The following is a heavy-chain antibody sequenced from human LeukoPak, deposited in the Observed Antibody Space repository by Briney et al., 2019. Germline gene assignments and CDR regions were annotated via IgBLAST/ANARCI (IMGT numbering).Heavy chain of an antibody. Sequence: GGSLRLSCAASGFTVSSNYMSWVRQAPGKGLEWVANVKQDGSEKYYVDSVKGRFTISRDNAKNSLYLQMHSLRAEDTAVYYCARAERGYSFYYYYIDVWGKGTTVTVSS. CDR2: VKQDGSEK. CDR3: ARAERGYSFYYYYIDV. D-gene: IGHD5-18*01. J-gene: IGHJ6*03. CDR1: GFTVSSNY. V-gene: IGHV3-7*01.